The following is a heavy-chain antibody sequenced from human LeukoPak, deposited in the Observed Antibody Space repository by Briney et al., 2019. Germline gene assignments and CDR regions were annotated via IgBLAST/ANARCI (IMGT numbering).Heavy chain of an antibody. J-gene: IGHJ4*02. CDR2: ISASGGST. Sequence: GGSLRLSCAATGFTFSNYAMNWLRQAPGKGLEWVSAISASGGSTYYADSVKGRFTISRDNSKNALYLQMNSLRAEDTAVYYCRYFLPHFDYWGQGTLVTVSS. D-gene: IGHD2/OR15-2a*01. CDR1: GFTFSNYA. CDR3: RYFLPHFDY. V-gene: IGHV3-23*01.